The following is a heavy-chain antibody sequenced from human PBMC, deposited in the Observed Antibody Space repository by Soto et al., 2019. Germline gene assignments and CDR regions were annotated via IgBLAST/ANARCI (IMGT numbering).Heavy chain of an antibody. V-gene: IGHV4-59*08. D-gene: IGHD3-22*01. CDR3: ARHLGYDSSGYYRNWFDT. CDR2: IYYSGST. Sequence: PSETLSLTCTVSGGSISSYYWSWIRQPPWKGPEWIGYIYYSGSTNYNPSLKSRVTISVDTSKNQFSLKLSSVTAADPAVYYCARHLGYDSSGYYRNWFDTWGKGTLVTVSS. CDR1: GGSISSYY. J-gene: IGHJ5*02.